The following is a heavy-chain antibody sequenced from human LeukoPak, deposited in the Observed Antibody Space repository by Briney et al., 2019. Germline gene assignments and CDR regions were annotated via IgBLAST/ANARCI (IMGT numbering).Heavy chain of an antibody. J-gene: IGHJ3*01. V-gene: IGHV3-23*01. Sequence: GASLRLSCAASGFTFSSYAMSWVRQAPGKGLEWVSGISGSGGNTYYADSVKGRFTISRDNSKDTLYLQVNSLRAEDTAVYYCAKDRTYHDAFDFWGQGTMVTVSS. CDR1: GFTFSSYA. CDR2: ISGSGGNT. D-gene: IGHD2-2*01. CDR3: AKDRTYHDAFDF.